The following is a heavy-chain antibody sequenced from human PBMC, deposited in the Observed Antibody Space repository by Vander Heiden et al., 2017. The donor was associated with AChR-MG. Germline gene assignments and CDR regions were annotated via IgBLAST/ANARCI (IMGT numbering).Heavy chain of an antibody. Sequence: QVQLQESGPGLVKPSETLSLTCAVPCYSISSGYYWGWIRQPPGKGLEWIGSIYHSGSTYYNPSLKSRVTISVDTSKNQFSLKLSSVTAADTAVYYCARDQEGIVGAEYNWFDPWGQGTLVTVSS. CDR2: IYHSGST. CDR1: CYSISSGYY. CDR3: ARDQEGIVGAEYNWFDP. D-gene: IGHD1-26*01. V-gene: IGHV4-38-2*02. J-gene: IGHJ5*02.